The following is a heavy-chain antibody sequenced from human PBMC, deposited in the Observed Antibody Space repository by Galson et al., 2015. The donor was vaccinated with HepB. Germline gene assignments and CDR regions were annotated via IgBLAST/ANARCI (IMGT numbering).Heavy chain of an antibody. J-gene: IGHJ6*02. V-gene: IGHV1-24*01. Sequence: SVKVSCKVSGYTLTELSLHWVRQAPGKGLEWMGGFDPEDGKTIYAQKFQGRVTMTEDTSTDTAYMELSSLRSEDTAVYYCATARGDIVVVPAAISYYYYGMDVWGQGTTVTVSS. CDR2: FDPEDGKT. D-gene: IGHD2-2*02. CDR1: GYTLTELS. CDR3: ATARGDIVVVPAAISYYYYGMDV.